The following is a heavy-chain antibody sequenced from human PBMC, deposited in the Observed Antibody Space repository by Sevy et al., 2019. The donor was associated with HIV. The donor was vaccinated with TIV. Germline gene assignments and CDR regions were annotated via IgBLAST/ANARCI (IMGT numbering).Heavy chain of an antibody. V-gene: IGHV3-15*01. CDR1: GFTFSSAW. D-gene: IGHD5-12*01. Sequence: GGSLRLSCTASGFTFSSAWMSWVRQAPGKGLERVGRIKSEFDGGAIDYAAPVKGRFTISREDSKNTVYLQMNSLKTEDKAVYYCITDPAYRGYDEEVINYYFYGMDVWGQGTTVTVSS. CDR3: ITDPAYRGYDEEVINYYFYGMDV. J-gene: IGHJ6*02. CDR2: IKSEFDGGAI.